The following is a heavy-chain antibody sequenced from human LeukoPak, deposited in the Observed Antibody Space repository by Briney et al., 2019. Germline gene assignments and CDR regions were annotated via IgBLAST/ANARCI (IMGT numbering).Heavy chain of an antibody. CDR3: AKGPRMTTVTTENYYYYYMDV. J-gene: IGHJ6*03. V-gene: IGHV3-23*01. Sequence: PGGSLRLSCAASGFTFSSYAMSWVRQAPGKGLEWVSAISGSGGSTYYADSVKGRFTISRDNSKNTLYLQMNSLRAEDTAVYYCAKGPRMTTVTTENYYYYYMDVWGKGTTVTVSS. CDR2: ISGSGGST. CDR1: GFTFSSYA. D-gene: IGHD4-17*01.